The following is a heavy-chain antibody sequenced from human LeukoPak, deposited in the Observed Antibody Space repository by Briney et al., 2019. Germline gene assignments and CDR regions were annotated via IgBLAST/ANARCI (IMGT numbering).Heavy chain of an antibody. CDR2: IYYSGST. CDR3: ASLIEQWLVHRAFDI. J-gene: IGHJ3*02. CDR1: GGSISSSSYY. V-gene: IGHV4-39*07. Sequence: PSETLSLTCTVSGGSISSSSYYWGWIRQPPGKGLEWIGSIYYSGSTYYNPSLKSRVTISVDTSKNQFSLKLSSVTAADTAVYYCASLIEQWLVHRAFDIWGQGTMVTVSS. D-gene: IGHD6-19*01.